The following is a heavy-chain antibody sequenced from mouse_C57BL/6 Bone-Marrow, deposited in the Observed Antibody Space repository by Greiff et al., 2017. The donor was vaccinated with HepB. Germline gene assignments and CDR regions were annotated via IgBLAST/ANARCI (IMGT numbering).Heavy chain of an antibody. D-gene: IGHD2-1*01. V-gene: IGHV1-63*01. CDR1: GYTFTNYW. Sequence: VQLQQSGAELVRPGTSVKMSCKASGYTFTNYWIGWAKQRPGHGLEWIGDIYPGGGYTNYNEKFKGKATLTADKSSSTAYMQFSSLTSEDYAIYYCARSGGNYLYFDYWGQGTTLTVSS. J-gene: IGHJ2*01. CDR2: IYPGGGYT. CDR3: ARSGGNYLYFDY.